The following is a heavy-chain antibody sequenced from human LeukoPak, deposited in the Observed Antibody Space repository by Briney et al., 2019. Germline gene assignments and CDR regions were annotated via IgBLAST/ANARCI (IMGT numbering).Heavy chain of an antibody. CDR1: GFTFSSYA. D-gene: IGHD4-17*01. V-gene: IGHV3-23*01. Sequence: GGSLRLSCAASGFTFSSYAMSWVRQAPGKGLEWVSAISGSGGSTYYADSVKGRFTISRDNSKNTPYLQMNSLRAEDTAVYYCAKDEANGDYVDYWGQGTLVTVSS. J-gene: IGHJ4*02. CDR2: ISGSGGST. CDR3: AKDEANGDYVDY.